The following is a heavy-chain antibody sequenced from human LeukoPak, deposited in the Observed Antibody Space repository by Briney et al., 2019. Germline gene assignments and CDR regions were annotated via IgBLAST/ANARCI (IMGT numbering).Heavy chain of an antibody. CDR1: GFTFSSYA. CDR3: AKDHAGTLDY. V-gene: IGHV3-23*01. D-gene: IGHD1-1*01. CDR2: ISGSGGST. J-gene: IGHJ4*02. Sequence: GGSLRLSYAASGFTFSSYAMSWVRQAPGKGLEWVSAISGSGGSTYYADPVKGRFTISRDNSKNTLYLQMNSLRAEDTAVYYCAKDHAGTLDYWGQGTLVTVSS.